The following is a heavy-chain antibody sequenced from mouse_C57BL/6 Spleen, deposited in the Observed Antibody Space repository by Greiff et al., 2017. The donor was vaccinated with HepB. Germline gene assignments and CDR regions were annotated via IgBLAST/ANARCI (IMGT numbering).Heavy chain of an antibody. CDR3: TRSYYSNLWFAY. CDR2: IYPGNSDT. J-gene: IGHJ3*01. CDR1: GYTFTSYW. D-gene: IGHD2-5*01. Sequence: VHVKQSGTVLARPGASVKMSCKTSGYTFTSYWMHWVKQRPGQGLEWIGAIYPGNSDTSYNQKFKGKAKLTAVTSASTAYMELSSLTNEDSAVYYCTRSYYSNLWFAYWGQGTLVTVSA. V-gene: IGHV1-5*01.